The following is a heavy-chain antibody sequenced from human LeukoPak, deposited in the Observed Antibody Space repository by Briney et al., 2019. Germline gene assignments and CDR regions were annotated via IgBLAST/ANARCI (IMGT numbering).Heavy chain of an antibody. D-gene: IGHD3-22*01. V-gene: IGHV3-23*01. CDR1: GFTFNSYA. Sequence: QPGGSLRLSCAASGFTFNSYAMSWVRQAPGKGLEWVSAISGSGGSTYYADSVKGRFTISRDNSKNTLYLQMNSLRAEDTAVYYCAKCYYASSGYYFGAFDIWGRGTMVTVSS. CDR2: ISGSGGST. J-gene: IGHJ3*02. CDR3: AKCYYASSGYYFGAFDI.